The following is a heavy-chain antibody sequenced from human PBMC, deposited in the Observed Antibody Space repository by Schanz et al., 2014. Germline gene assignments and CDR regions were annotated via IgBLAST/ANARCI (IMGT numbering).Heavy chain of an antibody. CDR3: ARDTAQSCIGPSCFEYFQH. D-gene: IGHD2-2*01. CDR2: IYYNGTNK. V-gene: IGHV3-30*03. Sequence: QVQLVESGGGVVQPGRSLRLSCAASGFTFSNYDIHWVRQAPGKGLEWVALIYYNGTNKYYADSVKGRFTISRDNSQNTLYLQMNTLRTEDTALYYCARDTAQSCIGPSCFEYFQHWGQGALVTVSS. J-gene: IGHJ1*01. CDR1: GFTFSNYD.